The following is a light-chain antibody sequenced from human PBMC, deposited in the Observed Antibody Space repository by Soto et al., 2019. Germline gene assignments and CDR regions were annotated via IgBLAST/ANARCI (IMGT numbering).Light chain of an antibody. CDR3: QQRSNWPRT. Sequence: EIVFTQSPATLSLSPGERATLSCRASQIVSSYLAWYQQKHGQAPRLLIYDASNRATGIPARFSGSGYGTDFNLTISSLETEDFAVYYCQQRSNWPRTFGQGTKVDIK. CDR2: DAS. J-gene: IGKJ1*01. V-gene: IGKV3-11*01. CDR1: QIVSSY.